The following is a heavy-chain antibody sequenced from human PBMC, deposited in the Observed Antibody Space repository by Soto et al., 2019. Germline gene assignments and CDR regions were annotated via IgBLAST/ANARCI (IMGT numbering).Heavy chain of an antibody. V-gene: IGHV3-23*01. Sequence: PGGSLRLSCAASGFTFSSYAMTWVRQAPGKGLEWVSVISSSGGSTYSADSVKGRFTISRDNSKNTLYLQMNSLRAEDTAVYYCAKVGSSAWYHNSYFGSWGQGTVVTVSS. CDR3: AKVGSSAWYHNSYFGS. J-gene: IGHJ4*02. CDR1: GFTFSSYA. D-gene: IGHD6-19*01. CDR2: ISSSGGST.